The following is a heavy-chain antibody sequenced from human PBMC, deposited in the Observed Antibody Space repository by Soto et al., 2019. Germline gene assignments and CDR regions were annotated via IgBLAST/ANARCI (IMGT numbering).Heavy chain of an antibody. CDR3: ARDRGYTDRRFYSDY. D-gene: IGHD2-2*02. Sequence: SVKVSCKASGYTLPANYVHWVRHAPGQGFEWMGWIDPNSGGTNYAQSLDERVTMARDTSISTAYMELSGLRFDDTAVYYCARDRGYTDRRFYSDYCGQGTIVTVS. J-gene: IGHJ4*02. CDR2: IDPNSGGT. CDR1: GYTLPANY. V-gene: IGHV1-2*02.